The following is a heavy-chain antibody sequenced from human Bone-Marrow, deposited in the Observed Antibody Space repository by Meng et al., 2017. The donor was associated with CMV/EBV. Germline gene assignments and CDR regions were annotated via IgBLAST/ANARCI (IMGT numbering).Heavy chain of an antibody. CDR1: GFTFSSYW. Sequence: LSLTCAASGFTFSSYWMHWVRQAPGKGLEWVSFIRNDGSGTYYADSVKGRFTISRDNAKNSLYLQMNSLRAEDTAVYYCARDPHYWGQGTLVTVSS. CDR2: IRNDGSGT. CDR3: ARDPHY. V-gene: IGHV3-33*08. J-gene: IGHJ4*02.